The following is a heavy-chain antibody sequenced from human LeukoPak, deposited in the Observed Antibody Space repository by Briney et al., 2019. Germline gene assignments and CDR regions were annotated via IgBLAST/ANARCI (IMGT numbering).Heavy chain of an antibody. CDR3: ARQRSGGYFDY. V-gene: IGHV5-51*01. Sequence: PGEPLKISCQGSGYSFSSYWIGWVRQMPGKGLDWMGIVYGDDSDTRYSPSFQGQVTISADKSINAAYLHWSSLKASDTAMYYCARQRSGGYFDYWGQGTLVTVSS. CDR2: VYGDDSDT. D-gene: IGHD3-3*01. CDR1: GYSFSSYW. J-gene: IGHJ4*02.